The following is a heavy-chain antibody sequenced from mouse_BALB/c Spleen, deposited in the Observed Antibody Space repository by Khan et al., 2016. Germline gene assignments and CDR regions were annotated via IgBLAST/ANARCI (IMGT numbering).Heavy chain of an antibody. CDR3: ARTGDYPYYAMDY. V-gene: IGHV9-3*02. Sequence: QIQLVQSGPELKKPGETVKISCKASEYTFTNYGMNWVKQAPGKGLKWMGWINTNTGEPTYAEEFKGRFAFSLEASASTAYLQSNNLKNEDSATYFCARTGDYPYYAMDYWGQGTSVTVSS. CDR1: EYTFTNYG. CDR2: INTNTGEP. J-gene: IGHJ4*01. D-gene: IGHD2-13*01.